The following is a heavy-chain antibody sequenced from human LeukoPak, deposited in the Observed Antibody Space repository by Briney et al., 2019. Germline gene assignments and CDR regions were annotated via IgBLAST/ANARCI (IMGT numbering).Heavy chain of an antibody. CDR2: ISSSGSTI. D-gene: IGHD4-17*01. CDR1: GFTFSDYY. CDR3: ARDPSTVTTFWFDP. V-gene: IGHV3-11*01. J-gene: IGHJ5*02. Sequence: GGSLRLSCAASGFTFSDYYMSWIRQAPGKGLGWVSYISSSGSTIYYADSVKGRFTISRDNAKNSLYLQMNSLRAEDTAVYYCARDPSTVTTFWFDPWGQGTLVTVSS.